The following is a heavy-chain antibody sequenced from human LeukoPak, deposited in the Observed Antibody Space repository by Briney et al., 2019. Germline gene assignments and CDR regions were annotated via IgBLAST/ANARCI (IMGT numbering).Heavy chain of an antibody. Sequence: GGSLRLSCAASGFTFSDYYMSWIRQAPGKGLEWVSYISSSSYTNYADSVKGRFTISRDNSKNTLYLQMNSLRAEDTAVYYCAKGSIVGATRRDYWGQGTLVTVSS. CDR2: ISSSSYT. V-gene: IGHV3-11*05. D-gene: IGHD1-26*01. J-gene: IGHJ4*02. CDR1: GFTFSDYY. CDR3: AKGSIVGATRRDY.